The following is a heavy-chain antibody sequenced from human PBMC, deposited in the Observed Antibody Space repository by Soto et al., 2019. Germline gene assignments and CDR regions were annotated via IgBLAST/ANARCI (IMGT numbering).Heavy chain of an antibody. J-gene: IGHJ4*02. D-gene: IGHD2-15*01. V-gene: IGHV4-31*03. Sequence: QVQLQESGPGLVKPSQTLSLTCTVSGGSISSGGYYWSWIRQHPGKGLEWIGYIYYSENTHYNPSLKSRVSMSEDTSKNQFSLKLNSVTAADTAVYYCARGGSNDLSFDSWGQGTLVTVSS. CDR1: GGSISSGGYY. CDR2: IYYSENT. CDR3: ARGGSNDLSFDS.